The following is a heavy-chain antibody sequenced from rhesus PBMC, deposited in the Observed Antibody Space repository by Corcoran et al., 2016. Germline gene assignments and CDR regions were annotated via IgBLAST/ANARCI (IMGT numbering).Heavy chain of an antibody. CDR2: IFGSGWSN. J-gene: IGHJ4*01. CDR3: ARGYSSDWFDY. CDR1: GYSISSGYY. V-gene: IGHV4S14*01. Sequence: QVQLQESGPGLVKPSETLSLTCAVSGYSISSGYYWGWIRQPPGKGRGWVGSIFGSGWSNFLSPSLKSRVTLSVDTSKNQFSLILSSVTAADTAVYYCARGYSSDWFDYWGQGVLVTVSS. D-gene: IGHD6-31*01.